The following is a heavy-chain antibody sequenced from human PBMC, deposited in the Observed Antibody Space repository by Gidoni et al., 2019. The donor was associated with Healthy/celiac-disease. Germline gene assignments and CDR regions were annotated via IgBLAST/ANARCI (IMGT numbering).Heavy chain of an antibody. J-gene: IGHJ3*02. Sequence: GESGGGLVQPGGSLRLSCAASGFTFSSYWMHWVRQAPGKGLVWVSRINSDGSSTSYADSVKGRFTISRDNAKNTLYLQMNSLRAEDTAVYYCARAGYYDSSGYYFRNAFDIWGQGTMVTVSS. CDR2: INSDGSST. CDR1: GFTFSSYW. D-gene: IGHD3-22*01. CDR3: ARAGYYDSSGYYFRNAFDI. V-gene: IGHV3-74*01.